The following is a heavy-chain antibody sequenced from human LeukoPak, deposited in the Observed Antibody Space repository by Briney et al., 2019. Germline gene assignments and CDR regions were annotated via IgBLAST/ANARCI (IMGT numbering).Heavy chain of an antibody. CDR2: IYPGDSDT. J-gene: IGHJ4*02. D-gene: IGHD5-12*01. V-gene: IGHV5-51*01. Sequence: GESLKISCKGSGYSFTSYWIGWVRQMPGKGLEWMGIIYPGDSDTRYSPSFQGQVTISADKSISTAYLQWSSLKASDIAMYYCALGGPYSGYDYLIAYWGQGTLVTVSS. CDR1: GYSFTSYW. CDR3: ALGGPYSGYDYLIAY.